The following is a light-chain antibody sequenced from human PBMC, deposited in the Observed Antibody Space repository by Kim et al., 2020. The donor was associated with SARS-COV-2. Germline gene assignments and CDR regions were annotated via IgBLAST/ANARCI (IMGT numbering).Light chain of an antibody. J-gene: IGKJ4*01. CDR2: SAS. V-gene: IGKV1-39*01. Sequence: ASVGDSVTITGRARQHSSSYLNWYQHKPGKAPKRLIYSASSLQAGVPSRFSASGSGTDFRLTISSLQPEDFATYYCQQSFDSAVTCGGGTKVDIK. CDR3: QQSFDSAVT. CDR1: QHSSSY.